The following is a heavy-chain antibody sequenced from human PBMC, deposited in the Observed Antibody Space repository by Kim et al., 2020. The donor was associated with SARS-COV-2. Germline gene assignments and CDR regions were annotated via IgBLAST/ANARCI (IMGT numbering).Heavy chain of an antibody. Sequence: FQGRVTITRDTSASTAYMELSSLRSEDTAVYYCAREGDCGGDCYSSYFDYWGQGTLVTVSS. CDR3: AREGDCGGDCYSSYFDY. V-gene: IGHV1-3*01. D-gene: IGHD2-21*02. J-gene: IGHJ4*02.